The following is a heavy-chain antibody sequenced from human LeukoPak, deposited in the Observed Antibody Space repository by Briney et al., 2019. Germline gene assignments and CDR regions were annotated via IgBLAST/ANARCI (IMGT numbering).Heavy chain of an antibody. Sequence: GSLRLSCVASGFTFTNYAMSWVRQAPGKGLEWIGEINHSGSTNYNPSLKSRVTISVDTSKNQFSLKLSSVTAADTAVYYCASGGMTTVAWGQGTLVTVSS. J-gene: IGHJ5*02. V-gene: IGHV4-34*01. CDR2: INHSGST. CDR3: ASGGMTTVA. CDR1: GFTFTNYA. D-gene: IGHD4-23*01.